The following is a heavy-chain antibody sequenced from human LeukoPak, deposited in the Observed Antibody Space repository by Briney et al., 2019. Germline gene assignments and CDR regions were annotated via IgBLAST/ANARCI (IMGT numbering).Heavy chain of an antibody. D-gene: IGHD2-15*01. CDR2: IYYSGST. CDR1: GGSISSYY. V-gene: IGHV4-59*08. Sequence: SETLSLTCSVSGGSISSYYWSWIRQPPGKGLEYIGYIYYSGSTNYNPSLKSRVTISLDTSKNQFSLKLSSVTAADTAVYYCARHGYCSGGSCYWDYWGQGTLVTVSS. J-gene: IGHJ4*02. CDR3: ARHGYCSGGSCYWDY.